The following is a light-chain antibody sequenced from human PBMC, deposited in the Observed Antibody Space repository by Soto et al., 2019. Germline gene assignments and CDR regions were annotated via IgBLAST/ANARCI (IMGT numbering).Light chain of an antibody. CDR3: RQHNSYPIT. CDR2: AES. Sequence: IQWTQSRYSLSASVGSGVTSTWLAIQGISSYLAWYQQKPGKDTKILIYAESTLQSGVKSRFSGSGSGTDFTLTISSMQPEDFATYYCRQHNSYPITFGQGTRVENK. CDR1: QGISSY. J-gene: IGKJ5*01. V-gene: IGKV1-9*01.